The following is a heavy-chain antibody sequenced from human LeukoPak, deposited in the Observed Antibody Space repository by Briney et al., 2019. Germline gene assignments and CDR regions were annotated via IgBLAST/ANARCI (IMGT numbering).Heavy chain of an antibody. D-gene: IGHD3-3*01. J-gene: IGHJ4*02. CDR2: IYHSGST. CDR1: GGSMSSSY. Sequence: PSETLSLTCTVSGGSMSSSYWSWMRKPPGKGLEWIGYIYHSGSTYYNPSLKSRVTISVDTSKNQFSLKLSSVTAADTAVYYCARYLVRGYYLDYWGQGTLVTVSS. V-gene: IGHV4-59*08. CDR3: ARYLVRGYYLDY.